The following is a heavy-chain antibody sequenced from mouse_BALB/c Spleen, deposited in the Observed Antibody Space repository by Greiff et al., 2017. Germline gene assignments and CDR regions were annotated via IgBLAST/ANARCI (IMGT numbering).Heavy chain of an antibody. D-gene: IGHD2-3*01. CDR2: IYPGSGNT. Sequence: LVESGAELARPGASVKLSCKASGYTFTDYYINWVKQRTGQGLEWIGEIYPGSGNTYYNEKFKGKATLTADKSSSTAYMQLSSLTSEDSAVYFCARGDGYYYFDYWGQGTTLTVSS. CDR1: GYTFTDYY. J-gene: IGHJ2*01. CDR3: ARGDGYYYFDY. V-gene: IGHV1-77*01.